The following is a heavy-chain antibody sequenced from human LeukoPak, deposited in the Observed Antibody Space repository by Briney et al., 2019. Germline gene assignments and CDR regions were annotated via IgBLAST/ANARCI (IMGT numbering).Heavy chain of an antibody. J-gene: IGHJ3*02. D-gene: IGHD4-17*01. Sequence: SETLSLTCTVSGGSISHTIYYWGWIRQPPGKGLEWIGTIYYTGSTYYNPSLKSRVTISVDTSKNQFSLKLNSVTAADTAVYYCARHGYGDYVVAFDIWGQGTMVTVSS. CDR1: GGSISHTIYY. CDR3: ARHGYGDYVVAFDI. CDR2: IYYTGST. V-gene: IGHV4-39*01.